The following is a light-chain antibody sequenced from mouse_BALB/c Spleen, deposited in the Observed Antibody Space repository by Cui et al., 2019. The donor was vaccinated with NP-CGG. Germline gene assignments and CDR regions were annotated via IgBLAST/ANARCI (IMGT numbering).Light chain of an antibody. V-gene: IGLV1*01. CDR1: TGAVTTSNY. CDR3: ALWYSNHWV. CDR2: GTN. Sequence: PVLTQESALTTSPDETVTLTCRSSTGAVTTSNYANWVQEKPDHLFTGLIGGTNNRVPGVPARFSGSLIGDKAALTITGAQTEDEAIYFCALWYSNHWVFGGGTKLTVL. J-gene: IGLJ1*01.